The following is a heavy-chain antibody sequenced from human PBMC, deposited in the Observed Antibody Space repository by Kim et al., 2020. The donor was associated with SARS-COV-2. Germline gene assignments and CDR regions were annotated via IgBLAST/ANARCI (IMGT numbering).Heavy chain of an antibody. CDR3: ARDGEYYYDSSGYPERGYYFDY. V-gene: IGHV4-39*07. CDR2: IYYSGST. J-gene: IGHJ4*02. Sequence: SETLSLTCTVSGGSISSSSYYWGWIRQPPGKGLEWIGSIYYSGSTYYNPSLKSRVTISVDTSKNQFSLKLSSVTAADTAVYYCARDGEYYYDSSGYPERGYYFDYWGQGTLVTVSS. CDR1: GGSISSSSYY. D-gene: IGHD3-22*01.